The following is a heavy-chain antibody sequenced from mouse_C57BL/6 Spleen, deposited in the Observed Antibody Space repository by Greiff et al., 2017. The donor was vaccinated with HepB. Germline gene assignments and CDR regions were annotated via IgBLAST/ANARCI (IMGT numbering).Heavy chain of an antibody. J-gene: IGHJ2*01. Sequence: EVMLVESGAELVRPGASVKLSCTASGFNIKDDYMHWVKQRPEQGLEWIGWIDPENGDTEYASKFQGKATITADTSSNTAYLQLSSLTSEDTAVYYCTTTGSNYPYWGQGTTLTVSS. D-gene: IGHD2-5*01. V-gene: IGHV14-4*01. CDR1: GFNIKDDY. CDR3: TTTGSNYPY. CDR2: IDPENGDT.